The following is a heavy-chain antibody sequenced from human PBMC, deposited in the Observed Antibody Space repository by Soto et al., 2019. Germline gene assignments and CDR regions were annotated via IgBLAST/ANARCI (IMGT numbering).Heavy chain of an antibody. Sequence: ASVKVSCKVSGYTLTELSMHWVRQAPGKGLEWMGGFDPEDGETIYAQKFQGRVTMTKDTSTDTAYMELSSLRSEDTAVYYCAANSPHDDVWGSYRLFGAFDIWGQGTMVTFSS. V-gene: IGHV1-24*01. CDR3: AANSPHDDVWGSYRLFGAFDI. CDR2: FDPEDGET. J-gene: IGHJ3*02. D-gene: IGHD3-16*02. CDR1: GYTLTELS.